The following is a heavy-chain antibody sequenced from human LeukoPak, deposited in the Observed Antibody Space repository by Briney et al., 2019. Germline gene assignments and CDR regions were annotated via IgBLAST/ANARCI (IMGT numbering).Heavy chain of an antibody. CDR1: GFTFSSYW. D-gene: IGHD5-24*01. Sequence: GGSLRLSCAASGFTFSSYWMHWVRQAPGKGLVWVSRINSDGSSTSYADSVKGRFTISRDNAKNSLYLQMNSLRAEDTALYYCAKEDGYNSHFDYWGQGTLVTVSS. J-gene: IGHJ4*02. V-gene: IGHV3-74*01. CDR2: INSDGSST. CDR3: AKEDGYNSHFDY.